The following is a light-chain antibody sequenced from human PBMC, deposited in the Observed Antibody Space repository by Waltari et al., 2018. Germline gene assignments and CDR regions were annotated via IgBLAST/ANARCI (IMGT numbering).Light chain of an antibody. Sequence: QSALTQHPSASGSPGQSVTISCTGTSSDVGAYNYVSWYQHHPGKPPKLMINEVNKRPSGVPNRFSGSKSGNTASLTVSGLQAEDEADYYCSSYAGSNIVVFGGGTKLTVL. CDR3: SSYAGSNIVV. V-gene: IGLV2-8*01. J-gene: IGLJ2*01. CDR2: EVN. CDR1: SSDVGAYNY.